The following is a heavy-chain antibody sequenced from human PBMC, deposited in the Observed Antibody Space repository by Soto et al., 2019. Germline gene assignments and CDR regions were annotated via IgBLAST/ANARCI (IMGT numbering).Heavy chain of an antibody. CDR2: ISGSGGST. CDR1: GFTFSSYA. Sequence: GGSLRLSCAASGFTFSSYAMSWVRQAPGKGLEWVSAISGSGGSTYYADSVKGRFTISRDDSKNTLYLQMNSLRPEDTAVYYCARVVPDSMHFDYWGQGTLVTVSS. CDR3: ARVVPDSMHFDY. D-gene: IGHD3-22*01. V-gene: IGHV3-23*01. J-gene: IGHJ4*02.